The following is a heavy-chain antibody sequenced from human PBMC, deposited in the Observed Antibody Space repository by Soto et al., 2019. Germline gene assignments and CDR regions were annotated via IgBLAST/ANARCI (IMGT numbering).Heavy chain of an antibody. D-gene: IGHD3-9*01. CDR1: GFTVSSNY. Sequence: GGSLRLSCAASGFTVSSNYMSWVRQAPGKGLEWVSVIYSGGSTYYADSVKGRFTISRDNSKNTLYLQMNSLRAEDTAVYYCARDGGPNILTGYYTRPFDYWGQGTLGTVSS. CDR3: ARDGGPNILTGYYTRPFDY. V-gene: IGHV3-66*01. J-gene: IGHJ4*02. CDR2: IYSGGST.